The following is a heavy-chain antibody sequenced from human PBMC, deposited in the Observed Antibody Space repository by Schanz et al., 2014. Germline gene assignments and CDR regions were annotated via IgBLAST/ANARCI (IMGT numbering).Heavy chain of an antibody. CDR3: ARNRGSGGQNWYFDL. D-gene: IGHD1-26*01. CDR1: GFTFSAYA. Sequence: EVQLLESGGGLVQPGGSLRLSCAASGFTFSAYAMTWVRQIPGKGLEWISFINTGSNYINYADSVKGRFTISRDNTKNSLFLQLNSLRTDDTAVYYYARNRGSGGQNWYFDLWGRGTLVTVSS. V-gene: IGHV3-48*04. J-gene: IGHJ2*01. CDR2: INTGSNYI.